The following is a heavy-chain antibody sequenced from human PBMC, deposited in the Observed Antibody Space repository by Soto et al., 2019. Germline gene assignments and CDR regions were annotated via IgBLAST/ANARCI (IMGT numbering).Heavy chain of an antibody. D-gene: IGHD6-25*01. J-gene: IGHJ4*02. V-gene: IGHV1-2*02. CDR1: GYSFSGYY. Sequence: ASVKVSCKASGYSFSGYYIQWVRQAPGQGPEWLGWIYPNTETTDSSKKFQGRVTMTSDMSTRTVYMELRDLRSDDTAVYYCVTLQTSGWPGVHWGQGTLVTLSS. CDR3: VTLQTSGWPGVH. CDR2: IYPNTETT.